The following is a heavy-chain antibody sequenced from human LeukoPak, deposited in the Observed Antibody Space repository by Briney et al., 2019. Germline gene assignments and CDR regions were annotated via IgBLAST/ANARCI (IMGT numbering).Heavy chain of an antibody. J-gene: IGHJ5*02. CDR1: GGSFSGYY. D-gene: IGHD6-13*01. V-gene: IGHV4-34*01. CDR3: ARVRLYSSSVRGIVWFDP. Sequence: SETLSLTCAVYGGSFSGYYWNWIRQPPGKGLEWIGEINHSGSTNYNPSLKSRVTISVDTSKNQFSLKLSSVTAADTAVYYCARVRLYSSSVRGIVWFDPWAREPWSPSPQ. CDR2: INHSGST.